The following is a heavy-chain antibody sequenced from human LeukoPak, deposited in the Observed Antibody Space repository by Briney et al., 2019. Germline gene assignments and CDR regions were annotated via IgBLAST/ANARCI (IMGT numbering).Heavy chain of an antibody. D-gene: IGHD3-16*01. CDR1: VFTVSSNY. Sequence: GGSLRLSCAASVFTVSSNYMSWVRQSPGRGLEWVSVIYSGGSTSYADSVKGRFTISRDNSKNTLYLQMNSLRAEDTAVYYCARDGGKMAYFDYWGQGTLVTVSS. J-gene: IGHJ4*02. V-gene: IGHV3-66*02. CDR2: IYSGGST. CDR3: ARDGGKMAYFDY.